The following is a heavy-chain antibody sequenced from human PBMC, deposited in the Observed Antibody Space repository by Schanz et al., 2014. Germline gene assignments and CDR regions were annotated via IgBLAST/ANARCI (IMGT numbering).Heavy chain of an antibody. V-gene: IGHV3-74*01. J-gene: IGHJ3*02. D-gene: IGHD3-22*01. CDR1: GFTFSSHW. CDR3: ARKMKVGVYGGNGHDSLDI. Sequence: EVQLVQSGGGLVQPGGSLRLSCAASGFTFSSHWMNWVRQDPGKGLVWVARINSVGSNTDYADSVTGRFTISRDNAKNTLYLQMNTLRAEDTAVYYCARKMKVGVYGGNGHDSLDIWGQGTMXTVSS. CDR2: INSVGSNT.